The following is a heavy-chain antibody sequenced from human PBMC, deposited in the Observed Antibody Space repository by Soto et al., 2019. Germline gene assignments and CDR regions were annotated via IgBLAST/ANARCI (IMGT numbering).Heavy chain of an antibody. J-gene: IGHJ6*02. CDR1: GGSISSSNW. D-gene: IGHD3-10*01. CDR2: IYHSGST. Sequence: PSETLSLTCTVSGGSISSSNWWSWVRQPPGKGLEWIGEIYHSGSTNYNPSLKSRVTISVDTSKNQFSLKLSSVTAADTAVYYCAKYIWFGDSSYGMDAWGQGTTVTVSS. V-gene: IGHV4-4*02. CDR3: AKYIWFGDSSYGMDA.